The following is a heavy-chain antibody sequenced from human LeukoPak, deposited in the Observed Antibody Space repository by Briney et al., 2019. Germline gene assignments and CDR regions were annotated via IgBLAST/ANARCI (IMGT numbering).Heavy chain of an antibody. Sequence: PGGSLRLSCAASGFTFSRYAMHWVRQAPGKGLEYVSAISSNGGSTYYVNSVKGRFTISRDNSKNTLYLQMGSLRAEDMAVYYCARDCYSGYGFNCPGDYCGQRAVVTVSS. V-gene: IGHV3-64*01. CDR3: ARDCYSGYGFNCPGDY. J-gene: IGHJ4*02. CDR2: ISSNGGST. CDR1: GFTFSRYA. D-gene: IGHD5-12*01.